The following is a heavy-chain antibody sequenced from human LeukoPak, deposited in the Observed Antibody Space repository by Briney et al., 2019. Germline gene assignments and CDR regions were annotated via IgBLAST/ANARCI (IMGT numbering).Heavy chain of an antibody. J-gene: IGHJ4*02. D-gene: IGHD6-19*01. CDR3: AKDRRGASGWDYFDY. Sequence: GGSLRLSCAASGFTFSSYSMNWVRQAPGKGLEWVSSISSSIAYIYYADSMKGRFTISRDNSKNTLYLQMKSLRAEDTAVYYCAKDRRGASGWDYFDYWGQGTLVIVSS. V-gene: IGHV3-21*04. CDR2: ISSSIAYI. CDR1: GFTFSSYS.